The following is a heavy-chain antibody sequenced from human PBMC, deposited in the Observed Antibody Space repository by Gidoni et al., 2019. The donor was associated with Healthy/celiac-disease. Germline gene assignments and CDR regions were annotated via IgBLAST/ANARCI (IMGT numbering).Heavy chain of an antibody. CDR2: ISYEGSNK. CDR3: ASDYYDSSGYFVGDY. V-gene: IGHV3-30-3*01. Sequence: QVPLVESGGGVVQPGRSLRLSCAASGFPFSSYAMHGVRQATGKGREWVAVISYEGSNKYYADSVKGRFTISRDNSKNTLYLQMNSRRAEDTAVYYCASDYYDSSGYFVGDYWGQGTLVTVSS. J-gene: IGHJ4*02. D-gene: IGHD3-22*01. CDR1: GFPFSSYA.